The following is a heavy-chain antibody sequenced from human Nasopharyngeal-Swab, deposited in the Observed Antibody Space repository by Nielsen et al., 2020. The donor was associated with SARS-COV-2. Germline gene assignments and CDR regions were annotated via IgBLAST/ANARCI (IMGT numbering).Heavy chain of an antibody. CDR3: ATYPRHDAFDI. J-gene: IGHJ3*02. CDR2: IWYDGSQK. D-gene: IGHD6-25*01. CDR1: GFTFSNYA. V-gene: IGHV3-30*02. Sequence: GGSLRLSCAASGFTFSNYAMHWVRQTPGKGLEWVAVIWYDGSQKYYGDSVKGRFTISRDNSKNTLYLQMNSLRAEDTAVYYCATYPRHDAFDIWGQGTMVTVSS.